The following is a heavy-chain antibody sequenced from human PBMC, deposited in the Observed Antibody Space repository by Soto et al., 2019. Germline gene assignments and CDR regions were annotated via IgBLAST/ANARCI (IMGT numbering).Heavy chain of an antibody. Sequence: QVQLQQWGAGLLKPSETLSLTCAVYGGSFSGYYWSWIRQPPGKGLEWIGEINHSGSTNYNPSLKSRVTISVDTSKNQFSLKLSSVTAADTAVYYCARGRKTLFGVVISGLYWYFDLWGRGTLVTVSS. D-gene: IGHD3-3*01. J-gene: IGHJ2*01. CDR1: GGSFSGYY. V-gene: IGHV4-34*01. CDR3: ARGRKTLFGVVISGLYWYFDL. CDR2: INHSGST.